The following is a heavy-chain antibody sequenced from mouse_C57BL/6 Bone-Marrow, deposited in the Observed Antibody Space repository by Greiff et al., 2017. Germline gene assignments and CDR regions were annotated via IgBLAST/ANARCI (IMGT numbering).Heavy chain of an antibody. J-gene: IGHJ1*03. CDR2: IYPREGST. CDR3: ERSYRWSDLYFDV. CDR1: GYTFTSYD. Sequence: VQLQQSGPELVKPGASVKLSCKASGYTFTSYDINWVKQRPGQGLEWIGWIYPREGSTKYNEKFKSKATLTVDTSSSTANMELHSLTSGDSAVYFCERSYRWSDLYFDVWGTGTTLTVSS. D-gene: IGHD1-1*01. V-gene: IGHV1-85*01.